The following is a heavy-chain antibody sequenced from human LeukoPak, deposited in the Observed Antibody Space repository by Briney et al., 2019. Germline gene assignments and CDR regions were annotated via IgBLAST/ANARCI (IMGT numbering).Heavy chain of an antibody. CDR1: GGSISSGDYY. J-gene: IGHJ4*02. Sequence: SETLSLTCTVSGGSISSGDYYWSWIRQPPGKGLKWIGYIYYSGSTYYNPSLKSRVTISVDTSKNQFSLKLSSVTAADTAVYYCARVYYYDNSGYGKDYFDYWGQGTLVTVSS. CDR3: ARVYYYDNSGYGKDYFDY. V-gene: IGHV4-30-4*01. D-gene: IGHD3-22*01. CDR2: IYYSGST.